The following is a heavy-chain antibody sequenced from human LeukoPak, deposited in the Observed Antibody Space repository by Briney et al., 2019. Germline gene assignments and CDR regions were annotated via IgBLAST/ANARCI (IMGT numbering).Heavy chain of an antibody. D-gene: IGHD5-24*01. Sequence: ASETLSLTCAVYGGSFSVYYWSWIRQPPGKGLEWIGEINHSGSTNYNPSLKGRVTISVDTSKNQFSLKLSSVTAADTAVYYCARGERWLQFDYWGQGTLVTVSS. J-gene: IGHJ4*02. CDR3: ARGERWLQFDY. CDR1: GGSFSVYY. CDR2: INHSGST. V-gene: IGHV4-34*01.